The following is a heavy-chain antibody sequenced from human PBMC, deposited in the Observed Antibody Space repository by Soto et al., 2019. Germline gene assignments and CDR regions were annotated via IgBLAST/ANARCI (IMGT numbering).Heavy chain of an antibody. Sequence: QPGGSLRLSCAASGFTFSSYGMHWVRQAPGKGLEWLTLISYDGSTKYYADSVKGRFTISRDNSENTLYLQMNSLRVEDTAIYFCAKRIGDGSGWYCLDYWGQGTLVTVSS. J-gene: IGHJ4*02. CDR2: ISYDGSTK. CDR1: GFTFSSYG. D-gene: IGHD6-19*01. V-gene: IGHV3-30*18. CDR3: AKRIGDGSGWYCLDY.